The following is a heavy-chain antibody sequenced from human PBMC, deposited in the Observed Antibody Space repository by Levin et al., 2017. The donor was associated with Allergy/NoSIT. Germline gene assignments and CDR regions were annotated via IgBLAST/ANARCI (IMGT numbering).Heavy chain of an antibody. CDR3: AREWSDDYYGSGSPPSTVVPTDY. CDR2: ISYDGSKK. V-gene: IGHV3-30-3*01. Sequence: GGSLRLSCAASGFTFSSYTMHWVRQAPGTGLEWVAVISYDGSKKYYADSVKGRFTISRDNSKNTLYLQLNSLRAEDTAVYYCAREWSDDYYGSGSPPSTVVPTDYWGQGTLVTVSS. J-gene: IGHJ4*02. CDR1: GFTFSSYT. D-gene: IGHD3-10*01.